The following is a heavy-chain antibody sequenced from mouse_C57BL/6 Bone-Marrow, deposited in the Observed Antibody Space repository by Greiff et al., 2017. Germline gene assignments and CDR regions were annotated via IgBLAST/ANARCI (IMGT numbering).Heavy chain of an antibody. CDR2: INPNNGGT. J-gene: IGHJ2*01. V-gene: IGHV1-26*01. D-gene: IGHD2-3*01. CDR3: ARSGPYDGY. Sequence: EVQLQQSGPELVKPGASVKISCKASGYTFTDYYMNWVKQSHGKSLEWIGDINPNNGGTSYNQKFKGKATLTVDKSSSTAYMELRSLTSEDSAVYYCARSGPYDGYWGQGTTLTVSS. CDR1: GYTFTDYY.